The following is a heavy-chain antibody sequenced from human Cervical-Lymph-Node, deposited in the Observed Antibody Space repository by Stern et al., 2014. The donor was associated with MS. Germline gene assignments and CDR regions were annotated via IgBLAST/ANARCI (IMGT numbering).Heavy chain of an antibody. D-gene: IGHD2-2*01. CDR1: GDDIRNYA. J-gene: IGHJ4*02. V-gene: IGHV1-69*01. Sequence: VHLVESGAEVKKPGSSVKVSCKSSGDDIRNYAFSWVRQAPGQGLEGMGGTIPLIGTANYAQKFQGRVTITADESTSTAYMELSSLRSEDTAVYYCARSDVPAAVASIDYWGQGTLVTVSS. CDR3: ARSDVPAAVASIDY. CDR2: TIPLIGTA.